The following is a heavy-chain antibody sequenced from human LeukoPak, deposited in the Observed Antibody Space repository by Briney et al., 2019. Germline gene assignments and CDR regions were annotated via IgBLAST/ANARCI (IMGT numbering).Heavy chain of an antibody. J-gene: IGHJ4*02. V-gene: IGHV3-15*01. D-gene: IGHD3-10*01. CDR2: IKSKTDRGTT. Sequence: GGSLRLSCAASGFTFSSYGMSWVRQAPGKGLEWVGRIKSKTDRGTTDYGAPVKGRFTISRDDSTNTLYLQMNSLKTEDTAVYYCSTLVYGSGSYDYWGQGTLVTVSS. CDR1: GFTFSSYG. CDR3: STLVYGSGSYDY.